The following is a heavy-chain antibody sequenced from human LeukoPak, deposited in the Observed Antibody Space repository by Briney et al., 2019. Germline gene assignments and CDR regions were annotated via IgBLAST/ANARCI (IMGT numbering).Heavy chain of an antibody. CDR3: ARGTTAQVVVIDATLPLDY. Sequence: SGGSLRLSCAASGFTFRNNAMQWVREAPGKGLGWWAVISYDGSNEYYADSVKGRVTISRDNSKNTMYLQMNSLRTEDTAVYYCARGTTAQVVVIDATLPLDYWGQGTLVTVSS. CDR2: ISYDGSNE. CDR1: GFTFRNNA. D-gene: IGHD2-15*01. J-gene: IGHJ4*02. V-gene: IGHV3-30-3*01.